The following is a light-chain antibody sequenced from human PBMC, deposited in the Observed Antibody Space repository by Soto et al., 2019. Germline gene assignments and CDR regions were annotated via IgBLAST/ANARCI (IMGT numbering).Light chain of an antibody. CDR3: QSYDSSWV. CDR2: GNS. J-gene: IGLJ3*02. CDR1: SSNIGAGYD. Sequence: QSVLTQPPSVSGAPGQRVTISCTESSSNIGAGYDVHWYQQLPGTAPKLLIYGNSNRPSGVPDRFSGSKSGTSASLAITGLQAEDEADYYCQSYDSSWVFGGGTKLTVL. V-gene: IGLV1-40*01.